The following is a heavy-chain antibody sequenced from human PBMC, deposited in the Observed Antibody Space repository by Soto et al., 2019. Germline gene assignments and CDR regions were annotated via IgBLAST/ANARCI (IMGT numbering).Heavy chain of an antibody. CDR3: AKPYYYDNSGYYGT. CDR1: GFTFSSYA. Sequence: GGSLRLSCAASGFTFSSYAMSWVRRAPGKGLEWVSAISGSGSSTYYADSVRGRFTISRDNSKNTLYLQMNSLRAEDTAVFYCAKPYYYDNSGYYGTWGQGALVTVSS. D-gene: IGHD3-22*01. V-gene: IGHV3-23*01. CDR2: ISGSGSST. J-gene: IGHJ4*02.